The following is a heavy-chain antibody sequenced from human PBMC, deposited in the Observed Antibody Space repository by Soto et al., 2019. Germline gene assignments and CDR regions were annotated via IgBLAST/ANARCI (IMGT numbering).Heavy chain of an antibody. V-gene: IGHV4-34*01. CDR2: INHTGGT. CDR3: ATRITVFGLLIPPFDP. D-gene: IGHD3-3*01. J-gene: IGHJ5*02. CDR1: GGSVNGYY. Sequence: SETLSLTCAVYGGSVNGYYWNWIRQPPGKGLEWIREINHTGGTHYNPSLKSRVTMSVDTSKNQFSLRLSSVTAADTAIYYCATRITVFGLLIPPFDPWGQGTQVTVSS.